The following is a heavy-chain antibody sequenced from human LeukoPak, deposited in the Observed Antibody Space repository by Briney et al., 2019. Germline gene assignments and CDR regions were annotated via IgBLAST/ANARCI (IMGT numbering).Heavy chain of an antibody. CDR3: ARKEMATITFDY. J-gene: IGHJ4*02. D-gene: IGHD5-24*01. CDR2: IYYSGST. V-gene: IGHV4-39*01. Sequence: SETLSLTCTVSGGSISSSSYYWGWIRQPPGKGLEWIGSIYYSGSTYYNPSLKSRVTISVDPSKNQFSLKLSSVTAADTAVYYCARKEMATITFDYWGQGTLVTVSS. CDR1: GGSISSSSYY.